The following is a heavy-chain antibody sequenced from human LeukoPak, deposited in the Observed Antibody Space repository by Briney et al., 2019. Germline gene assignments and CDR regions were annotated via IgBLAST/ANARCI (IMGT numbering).Heavy chain of an antibody. Sequence: SETLSLTCTVSGGSISSYYWSWIRQPAGKGLEWIGRIYTSGSTNYNPSLKSRVTMSVDTSKNQFSLKLSSVTDADTAVYYCARETGSYYDSSGYYYGGFYFDYWGQGTLVTVSS. J-gene: IGHJ4*02. CDR2: IYTSGST. CDR3: ARETGSYYDSSGYYYGGFYFDY. D-gene: IGHD3-22*01. V-gene: IGHV4-4*07. CDR1: GGSISSYY.